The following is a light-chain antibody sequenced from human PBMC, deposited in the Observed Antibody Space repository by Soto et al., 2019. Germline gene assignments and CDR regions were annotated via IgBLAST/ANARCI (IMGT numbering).Light chain of an antibody. CDR2: GAS. CDR1: QNIISN. V-gene: IGKV3-15*01. Sequence: EIVMTQSPATLSVSPGERATLSCRANQNIISNLAWHQQTPGQAPRLLIYGASTRATGVPARFSGSGSGTDFILTISSLEPEDFAVYYCQQRSNWPPITFGQGTRREIK. J-gene: IGKJ5*01. CDR3: QQRSNWPPIT.